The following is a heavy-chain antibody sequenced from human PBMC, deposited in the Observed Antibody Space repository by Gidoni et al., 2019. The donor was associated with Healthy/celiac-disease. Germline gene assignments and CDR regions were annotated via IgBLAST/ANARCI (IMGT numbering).Heavy chain of an antibody. CDR2: ISSSSRYI. CDR3: ARDELLEMATIPGAYDAFDI. CDR1: GFTFSSYS. D-gene: IGHD5-12*01. V-gene: IGHV3-21*01. Sequence: EVQLVESGGGLVKPGGSLRLSCAASGFTFSSYSLNWVRQAPGKGLEWVSSISSSSRYIYYADSGKGRFTISRDKAKNSLYLQMNSLRAEDTAVYYWARDELLEMATIPGAYDAFDIWGQGTMVTVSS. J-gene: IGHJ3*02.